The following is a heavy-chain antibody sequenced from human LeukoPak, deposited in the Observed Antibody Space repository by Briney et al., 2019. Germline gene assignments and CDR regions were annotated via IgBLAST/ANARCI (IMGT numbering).Heavy chain of an antibody. Sequence: PSETLSLTCTVSGGSISSRSYYWRWIRQPPGKGLEWIGSIYYSGSSYYNPSLKSRVTISVHTSKNQFSLKLSSATAADTAVYYGARHVDTATDYFDYWGQGTLVTVSS. CDR3: ARHVDTATDYFDY. CDR1: GGSISSRSYY. CDR2: IYYSGSS. D-gene: IGHD5-18*01. V-gene: IGHV4-39*01. J-gene: IGHJ4*02.